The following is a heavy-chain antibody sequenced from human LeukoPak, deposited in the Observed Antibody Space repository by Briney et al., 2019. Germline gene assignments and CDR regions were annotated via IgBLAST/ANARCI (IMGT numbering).Heavy chain of an antibody. CDR3: AKQLWFGELLPFDY. V-gene: IGHV3-23*01. Sequence: QSGGSLRLSCAASGFTFSGYAMSWVRQAPGKGLEWVSAISGSGGSTYYADSVKGRFTISRDNSKNTLYLQMNSLRAEDTAVYYCAKQLWFGELLPFDYWGQGTLVTVSS. D-gene: IGHD3-10*01. CDR2: ISGSGGST. J-gene: IGHJ4*02. CDR1: GFTFSGYA.